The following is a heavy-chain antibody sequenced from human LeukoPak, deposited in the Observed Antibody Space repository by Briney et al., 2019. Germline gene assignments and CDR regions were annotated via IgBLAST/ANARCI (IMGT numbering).Heavy chain of an antibody. CDR2: ISSSGDSI. Sequence: PGGSLRLSCAASGFSLTTYEMNWVRQAPGKGLEWVSYISSSGDSIYYADSVKGRFTISRDNAKNSLSLQMNSLRAEDTAVYYCAKDRDLNFDYWGQGTLVTVSS. CDR3: AKDRDLNFDY. V-gene: IGHV3-48*03. J-gene: IGHJ4*02. CDR1: GFSLTTYE. D-gene: IGHD3-10*01.